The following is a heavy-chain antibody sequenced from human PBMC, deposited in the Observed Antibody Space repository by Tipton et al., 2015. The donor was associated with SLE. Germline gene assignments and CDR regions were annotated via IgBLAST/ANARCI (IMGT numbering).Heavy chain of an antibody. J-gene: IGHJ2*01. D-gene: IGHD3-3*01. CDR3: VVLRFFRLDL. CDR1: GGSISSSSYY. CDR2: IYYSGST. V-gene: IGHV4-39*07. Sequence: TLSLTCTVSGGSISSSSYYWGWIRQPPGKGLEWIGSIYYSGSTYYNPSLKSRVTISVDTSKNQFSLKLSSVTAADTAVYYCVVLRFFRLDLWGRGTLVTVSS.